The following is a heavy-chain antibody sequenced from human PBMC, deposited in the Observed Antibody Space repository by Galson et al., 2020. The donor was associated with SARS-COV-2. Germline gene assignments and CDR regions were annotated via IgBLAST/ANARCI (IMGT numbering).Heavy chain of an antibody. D-gene: IGHD2-15*01. J-gene: IGHJ3*02. CDR1: GSTFGDYY. CDR2: ISSTGSYT. V-gene: IGHV3-11*06. Sequence: GGSLRLSCAASGSTFGDYYMSWIRQAPGKGLEWVSYISSTGSYTNYADSVKGRFTISRDNANNSLYLQMNSLRAEDTAVYYCAKAATVVTRGPLDIWGQGTMVTVSS. CDR3: AKAATVVTRGPLDI.